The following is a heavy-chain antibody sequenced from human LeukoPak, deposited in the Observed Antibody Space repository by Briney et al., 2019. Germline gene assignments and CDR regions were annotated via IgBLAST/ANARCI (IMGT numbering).Heavy chain of an antibody. CDR3: ASCAVPAACDY. D-gene: IGHD2-2*01. J-gene: IGHJ4*02. CDR1: GGSFSGYY. CDR2: INHSGST. V-gene: IGHV4-34*01. Sequence: SETLSLTCAVYGGSFSGYYWSWIRQPPGKGLEWIGEINHSGSTNYNPSLKSRVTISVDTSKNQFSLKLSSVTAADTAVYYCASCAVPAACDYWGQGTLVTVSS.